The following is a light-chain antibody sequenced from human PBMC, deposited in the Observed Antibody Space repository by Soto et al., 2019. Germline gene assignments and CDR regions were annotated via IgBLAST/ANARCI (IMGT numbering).Light chain of an antibody. CDR1: KSVSSSY. CDR3: QQYGSAPQK. CDR2: GAS. Sequence: EIVLTQSPGTLSLSPGERATLSCRARKSVSSSYLAWYQQKPGQAPRLLIYGASSRATGIPDRFSGSGSGTDFTLTISRLEPEDFAVYYCQQYGSAPQKFGQGTKVEIK. J-gene: IGKJ1*01. V-gene: IGKV3-20*01.